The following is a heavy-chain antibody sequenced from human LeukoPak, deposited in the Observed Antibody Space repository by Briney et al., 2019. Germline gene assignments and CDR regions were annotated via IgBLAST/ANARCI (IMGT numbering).Heavy chain of an antibody. CDR3: ARGYCSGGSCPPYYYYGMDV. V-gene: IGHV1-69*13. Sequence: ASVKVSCKASGGTFSSYAISWVRQAPGQGLEWMGGIIPIFGTANYAQKFQGRVTITADESTSTAYMELSSLGSEDTAVYYCARGYCSGGSCPPYYYYGMDVWGQGTTVTVSS. J-gene: IGHJ6*02. CDR1: GGTFSSYA. CDR2: IIPIFGTA. D-gene: IGHD2-15*01.